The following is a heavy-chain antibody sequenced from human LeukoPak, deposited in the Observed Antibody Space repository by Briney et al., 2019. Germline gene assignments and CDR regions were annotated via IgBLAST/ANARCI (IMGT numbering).Heavy chain of an antibody. Sequence: VASVKVSCKASGGTFSSYAISWVRQAPGQGLEWMGGIIPIFGTANYAQKFQGRVTITADESTSTAYMELSSLRSEDTAVYYCARGPSRRRQQLVLGYWFDPWGQGTLVTVSS. D-gene: IGHD6-13*01. CDR3: ARGPSRRRQQLVLGYWFDP. CDR1: GGTFSSYA. V-gene: IGHV1-69*13. J-gene: IGHJ5*02. CDR2: IIPIFGTA.